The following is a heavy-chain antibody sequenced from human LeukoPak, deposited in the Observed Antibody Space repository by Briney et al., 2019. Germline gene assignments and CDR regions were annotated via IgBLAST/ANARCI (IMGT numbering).Heavy chain of an antibody. V-gene: IGHV4-59*01. CDR1: GGSISNYY. Sequence: SETLSLTCTVSGGSISNYYWSWIRQPPGKGLEWVGYIYYTVTTKYNPSLESRVTISLDTPKNQFSLKLSSVTAADTAVYHCARSRDGYNYHYFDNWGQGTLVTVSS. CDR2: IYYTVTT. D-gene: IGHD5-24*01. CDR3: ARSRDGYNYHYFDN. J-gene: IGHJ4*02.